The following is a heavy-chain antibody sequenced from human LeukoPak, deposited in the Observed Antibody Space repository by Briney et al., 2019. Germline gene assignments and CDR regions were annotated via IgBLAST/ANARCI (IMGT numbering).Heavy chain of an antibody. Sequence: GGSLRLSCAASGFTFNNYAMNWVRQAPGRGLEYVSAISSNGGSTYYANSVKGRFTISRDNSKNTLYLQMGSLRAEDMAVYYCAKDLFLWCFDLWGRGTLVTVSS. J-gene: IGHJ2*01. V-gene: IGHV3-64*01. CDR2: ISSNGGST. D-gene: IGHD2-21*01. CDR3: AKDLFLWCFDL. CDR1: GFTFNNYA.